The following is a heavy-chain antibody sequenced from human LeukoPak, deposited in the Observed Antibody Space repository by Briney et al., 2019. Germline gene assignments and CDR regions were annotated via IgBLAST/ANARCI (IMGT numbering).Heavy chain of an antibody. D-gene: IGHD1-1*01. V-gene: IGHV1-69*13. Sequence: GASVKVSCKDSGGTFITYAVSWVRQAPGQGLEWMGGIIPIFGTGNYAQQFQGRVTISADESTSTTYMELNSLRSEETAVYFCARKSATGKFDYWGQGTLVTVSP. CDR1: GGTFITYA. J-gene: IGHJ4*02. CDR2: IIPIFGTG. CDR3: ARKSATGKFDY.